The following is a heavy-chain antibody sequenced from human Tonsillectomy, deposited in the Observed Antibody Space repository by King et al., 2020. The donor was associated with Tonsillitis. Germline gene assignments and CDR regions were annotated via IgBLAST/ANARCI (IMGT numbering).Heavy chain of an antibody. CDR1: GFTFSGSP. CDR2: IRSKTNSYAT. CDR3: HAKLYFTGSGYPDAFDI. Sequence: VQLVESGGGLVQPGGSLKLSCAASGFTFSGSPMHWVRQASGKGLEWVGRIRSKTNSYATAYAASVKGRFTISRDDSKNTAYLQMNSLKTEDTAVYYCHAKLYFTGSGYPDAFDISGQGTMVTVSS. V-gene: IGHV3-73*01. D-gene: IGHD3-22*01. J-gene: IGHJ3*02.